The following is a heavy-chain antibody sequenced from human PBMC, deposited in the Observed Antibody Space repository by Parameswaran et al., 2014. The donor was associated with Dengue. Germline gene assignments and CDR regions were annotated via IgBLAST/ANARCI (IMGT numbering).Heavy chain of an antibody. CDR3: ARDSPSLRYFDWLLSGGLGY. CDR2: INTNTGNP. J-gene: IGHJ4*02. V-gene: IGHV7-4-1*02. D-gene: IGHD3-9*01. Sequence: WVRQAPGQGLEWMGWINTNTGNPTYAQGFTGRFVFSLDTSVSTAYLQISSLKAEDTAVYYCARDSPSLRYFDWLLSGGLGYWGQGTLVTVSS.